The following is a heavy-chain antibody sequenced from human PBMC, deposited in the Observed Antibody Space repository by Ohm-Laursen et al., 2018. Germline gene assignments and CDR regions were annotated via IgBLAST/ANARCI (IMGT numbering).Heavy chain of an antibody. CDR3: AKDTRIDYGDPSSGMDV. J-gene: IGHJ6*02. CDR2: ISGSGGST. D-gene: IGHD4-17*01. CDR1: GFTFSSYA. V-gene: IGHV3-23*01. Sequence: SLRLSCTASGFTFSSYAMSWVRQAPGKGLEWASGISGSGGSTYYADSVKGRFTISRDNSKNTLYLQMNSLRAEDTAVYYCAKDTRIDYGDPSSGMDVWGQGTTVTVSS.